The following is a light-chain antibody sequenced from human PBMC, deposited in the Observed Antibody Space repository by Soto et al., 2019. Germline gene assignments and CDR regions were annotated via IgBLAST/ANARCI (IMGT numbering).Light chain of an antibody. CDR2: ATS. CDR3: LQHNNYPRT. CDR1: QSISSW. J-gene: IGKJ1*01. Sequence: DIQMTQSPSTLSASVGDRVTISCRASQSISSWLAWYQQKPGKAPKLLIYATSRLQSGVPSRFSGSGSGTEFTLTISSLQPEDFATYYCLQHNNYPRTFGQGTKVDI. V-gene: IGKV1-5*01.